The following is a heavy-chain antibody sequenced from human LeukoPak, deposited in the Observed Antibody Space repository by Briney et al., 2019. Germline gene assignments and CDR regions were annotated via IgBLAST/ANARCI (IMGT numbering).Heavy chain of an antibody. Sequence: SETLSLTCTVSGGSISSYCWSWIRQPPGKGLEWIGYIYYSGSTNYNPSLKSRVTISVDTSKNQFSLKLSSVTAADTAVYYCARASGIAAAGTVDYWGQGTLVTVSS. CDR2: IYYSGST. D-gene: IGHD6-13*01. J-gene: IGHJ4*02. CDR3: ARASGIAAAGTVDY. CDR1: GGSISSYC. V-gene: IGHV4-59*01.